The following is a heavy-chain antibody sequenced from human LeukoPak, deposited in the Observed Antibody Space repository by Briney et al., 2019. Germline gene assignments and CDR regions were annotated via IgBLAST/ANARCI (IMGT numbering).Heavy chain of an antibody. CDR3: ARDSVVVVPAAMNYYYYGVDV. J-gene: IGHJ6*02. Sequence: PGGSLRLSCAASGFTFSSYWMHWVRQAPGKGLVWVSRINSDGSSTSYADSVKGRFTISRDNAKSTLYLQMNSLRAEDTAVYYCARDSVVVVPAAMNYYYYGVDVWGQGTTVTVSS. CDR2: INSDGSST. D-gene: IGHD2-2*01. V-gene: IGHV3-74*01. CDR1: GFTFSSYW.